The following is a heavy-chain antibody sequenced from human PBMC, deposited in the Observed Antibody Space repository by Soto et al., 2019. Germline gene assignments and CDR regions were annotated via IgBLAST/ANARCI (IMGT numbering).Heavy chain of an antibody. CDR3: ARVPGVVVSADDAFDI. D-gene: IGHD2-21*02. V-gene: IGHV4-4*02. J-gene: IGHJ3*02. CDR1: GGSVSSNNW. CDR2: IYHSGSA. Sequence: QVQLQESGPGLVKPSGTLSLTCAVSGGSVSSNNWWSCVRQSPGKGLEWMGEIYHSGSAHYNPSLKSRATISLDKSKNLSSLRLTSVTAADTAVYYCARVPGVVVSADDAFDIWDPGTRVIVSS.